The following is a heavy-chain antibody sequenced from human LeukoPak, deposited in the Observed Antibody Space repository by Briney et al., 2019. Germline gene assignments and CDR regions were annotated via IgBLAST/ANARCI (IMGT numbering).Heavy chain of an antibody. D-gene: IGHD3-10*01. Sequence: SETLSLTCTVSGYSISSGYYWGWIRQPPGKGLEWIGSIYHSGSTYYNPSLKSRVTISVDTSKNQFSLKLSSVTAADTAVYYCARAGWFGDDAFDIWGQGTMVTVSS. J-gene: IGHJ3*02. CDR2: IYHSGST. CDR1: GYSISSGYY. CDR3: ARAGWFGDDAFDI. V-gene: IGHV4-38-2*02.